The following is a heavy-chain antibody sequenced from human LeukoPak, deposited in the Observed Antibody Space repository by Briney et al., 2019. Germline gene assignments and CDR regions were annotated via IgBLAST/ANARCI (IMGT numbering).Heavy chain of an antibody. CDR3: ARDVDQGGAELDY. D-gene: IGHD1-26*01. CDR1: GFTFSSYA. J-gene: IGHJ4*02. CDR2: ISYDGSNK. V-gene: IGHV3-30-3*01. Sequence: GGSLRLSCAAPGFTFSSYAMHWVRQAPGKGLGWVAVISYDGSNKYYADSVKGRFTISRDNSKNTLYLQMNSLRAEDTAVYYCARDVDQGGAELDYWGQGTLVTVSS.